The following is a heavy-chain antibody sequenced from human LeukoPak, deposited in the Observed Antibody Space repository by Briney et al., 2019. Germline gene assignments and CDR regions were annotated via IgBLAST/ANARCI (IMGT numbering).Heavy chain of an antibody. V-gene: IGHV3-64*01. J-gene: IGHJ5*02. Sequence: GGSLRLSCAASGFTFTSYAMHWVRQAPGKGLEYVSAITNNGGNTYYANSVKGRFTISRDNSKNTLYHQMGSLRTEDMAVYYCARESRGGDGHNPWGQGTLVTVSS. CDR1: GFTFTSYA. CDR2: ITNNGGNT. D-gene: IGHD5-24*01. CDR3: ARESRGGDGHNP.